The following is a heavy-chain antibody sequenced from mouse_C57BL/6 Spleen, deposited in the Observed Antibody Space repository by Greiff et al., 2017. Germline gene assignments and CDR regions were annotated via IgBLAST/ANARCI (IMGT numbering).Heavy chain of an antibody. CDR3: ARSGSSGDGYYLFAY. Sequence: EVKLQESGPELVKPGASVKISCKASGYSFTDYNMNWVKQSNGKSLEWIGVINPNYGTTSYNQKFKGKATLTVDQSSSTAYMQLNSLTSEDSAVYYCARSGSSGDGYYLFAYWGQGTLVTVSA. J-gene: IGHJ3*01. CDR2: INPNYGTT. CDR1: GYSFTDYN. D-gene: IGHD2-3*01. V-gene: IGHV1-39*01.